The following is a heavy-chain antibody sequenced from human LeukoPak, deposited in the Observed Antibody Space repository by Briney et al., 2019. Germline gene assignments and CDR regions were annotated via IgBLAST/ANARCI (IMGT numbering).Heavy chain of an antibody. CDR1: GFTFSSYS. J-gene: IGHJ3*02. D-gene: IGHD1-26*01. Sequence: GGSLRLSCAASGFTFSSYSMNWVRQAPGKGLEWVSSISSSSSYITYADSVKGRFTISRDNAKNSLYLQMHSLRAEDTAVYYCARDLREHGVFDIWGQGTMVTVSS. CDR3: ARDLREHGVFDI. V-gene: IGHV3-21*04. CDR2: ISSSSSYI.